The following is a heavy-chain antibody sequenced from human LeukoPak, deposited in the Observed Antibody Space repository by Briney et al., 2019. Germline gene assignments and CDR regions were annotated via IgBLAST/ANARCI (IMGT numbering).Heavy chain of an antibody. CDR1: GFTFDDYA. CDR2: ISSSSRYI. J-gene: IGHJ6*03. V-gene: IGHV3-21*01. Sequence: GGSLRLSCAASGFTFDDYAMHWVRQAPGKGLEWVSSISSSSRYIYYADSVKGRFTISRDNAKNSLYLQMNSLRAEDTAVYYCARQTPLRDILTGYPKSPSYMDVWGKGTTVTISS. CDR3: ARQTPLRDILTGYPKSPSYMDV. D-gene: IGHD3-9*01.